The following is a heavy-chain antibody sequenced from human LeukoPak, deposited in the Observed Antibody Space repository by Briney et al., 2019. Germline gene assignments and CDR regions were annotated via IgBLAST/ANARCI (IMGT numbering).Heavy chain of an antibody. CDR3: ARRTYYDTLTGYNYWYFDL. CDR1: GVPISDYY. Sequence: KPSETLSLTRTVSGVPISDYYWSWVRQPPGKGLEWIGYIYYTGSTDYNPSLKSRVTMSVDTSKNQFSLNLRSVTATDTAVYYCARRTYYDTLTGYNYWYFDLWGRGTLVTVSS. J-gene: IGHJ2*01. D-gene: IGHD3-9*01. CDR2: IYYTGST. V-gene: IGHV4-59*01.